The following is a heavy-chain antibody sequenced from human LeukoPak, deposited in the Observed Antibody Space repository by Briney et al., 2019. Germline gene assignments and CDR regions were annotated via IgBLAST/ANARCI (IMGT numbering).Heavy chain of an antibody. Sequence: PGRSLRLSCAASGFTFSDYGMHWVRQAPGKGLEWVAFIRYDGSNKYYADSVKGRFTISRDNSKNTLYLQMNSLRAEDTAVYYCAKNSPVGDSSGYYSAPFNYWGQGTLVTVSS. CDR3: AKNSPVGDSSGYYSAPFNY. V-gene: IGHV3-30*02. J-gene: IGHJ4*02. D-gene: IGHD3-22*01. CDR1: GFTFSDYG. CDR2: IRYDGSNK.